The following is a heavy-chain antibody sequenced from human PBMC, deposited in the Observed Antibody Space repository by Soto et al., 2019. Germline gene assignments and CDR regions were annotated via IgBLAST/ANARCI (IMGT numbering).Heavy chain of an antibody. CDR2: ISYDGSNK. V-gene: IGHV3-30-3*01. D-gene: IGHD3-22*01. Sequence: QVQLVESGGGVVQPGRSLRLSCAASGFTFSSYAMHWVRQAPGKGLEWVAVISYDGSNKYYADSVKGRFTISRDNSKNTLYLQMNSLRSEDTAVYYCARGLTYYYDSSGYKWSAFDIWGQGTMVTVSS. CDR1: GFTFSSYA. CDR3: ARGLTYYYDSSGYKWSAFDI. J-gene: IGHJ3*02.